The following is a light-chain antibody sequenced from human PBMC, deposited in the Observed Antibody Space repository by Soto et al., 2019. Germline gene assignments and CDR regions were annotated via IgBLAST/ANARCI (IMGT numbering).Light chain of an antibody. CDR3: QSYDSTLDARYV. CDR1: TSNIGTFY. J-gene: IGLJ1*01. Sequence: QSVLTQPPSASSTPGQTVTISCSGGTSNIGTFYVYWYQHKIGPRTAPKLLVFGNSNRPSGVPVPDRFSGSKSGTSASLTITGLQAEDEGDYYCQSYDSTLDARYVFGTGTKVTVL. V-gene: IGLV1-40*01. CDR2: GNS.